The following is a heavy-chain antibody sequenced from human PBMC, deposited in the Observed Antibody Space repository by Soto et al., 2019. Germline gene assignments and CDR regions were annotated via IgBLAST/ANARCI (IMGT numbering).Heavy chain of an antibody. D-gene: IGHD3-22*01. CDR3: ARENDYYDSSGYYRYYFDY. V-gene: IGHV4-39*07. CDR1: GDSISTNSYS. Sequence: SETLSLTCTVSGDSISTNSYSWGWIRQPPGQGLEWIGLFYYSGSTHYNPSLKSRLTVSVDTSKNQFSLKVSSVTAADTAVYYCARENDYYDSSGYYRYYFDYWGQGTLVTAPQ. J-gene: IGHJ4*02. CDR2: FYYSGST.